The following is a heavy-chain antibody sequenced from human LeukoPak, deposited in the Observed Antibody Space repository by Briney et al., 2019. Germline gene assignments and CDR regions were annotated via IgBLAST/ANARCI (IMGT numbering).Heavy chain of an antibody. Sequence: GGSLRLSCAASGFTFSSYVMNWVRQAPGKGLEGVSSISSSSNYIYYADSVKGRFTISRDNAKNSLYLQMKSLRAEDTAVYYCARGKTSQNIVTRKTYNWFDPWGQGTLVTVSS. D-gene: IGHD2/OR15-2a*01. J-gene: IGHJ5*02. CDR2: ISSSSNYI. CDR3: ARGKTSQNIVTRKTYNWFDP. CDR1: GFTFSSYV. V-gene: IGHV3-21*01.